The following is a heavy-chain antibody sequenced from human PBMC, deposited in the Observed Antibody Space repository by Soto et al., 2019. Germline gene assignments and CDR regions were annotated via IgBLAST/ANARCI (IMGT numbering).Heavy chain of an antibody. Sequence: ASVKVSCKASGGTFSSYAISWVRQAPGQGLEWMGWIIPNSGGTNYAQKFQGWVTMTRDTSISTAYMELSRLRSDDTAVYYCARDVGYSGSYYYYYGMYVWGQGTTVTVSS. CDR2: IIPNSGGT. V-gene: IGHV1-2*04. CDR1: GGTFSSYA. D-gene: IGHD1-26*01. J-gene: IGHJ6*02. CDR3: ARDVGYSGSYYYYYGMYV.